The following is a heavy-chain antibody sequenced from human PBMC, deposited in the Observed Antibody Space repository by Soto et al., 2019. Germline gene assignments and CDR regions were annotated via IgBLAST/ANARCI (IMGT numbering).Heavy chain of an antibody. CDR1: GGSISSGGYS. J-gene: IGHJ4*02. D-gene: IGHD4-17*01. CDR3: ARGGTTVPLFDY. Sequence: TLSLTCAVSGGSISSGGYSWSWIRQPPGKGLEWIGYIYHSGSTYYNPSLKSRVTISVDRSKNQFSLKLSSVTAADTAVYYCARGGTTVPLFDYWGQGTLVTVSS. CDR2: IYHSGST. V-gene: IGHV4-30-2*01.